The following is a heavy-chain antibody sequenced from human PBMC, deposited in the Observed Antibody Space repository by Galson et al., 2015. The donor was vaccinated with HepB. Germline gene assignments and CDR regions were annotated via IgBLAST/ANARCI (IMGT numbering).Heavy chain of an antibody. CDR2: ISATNDHT. CDR3: ARALFRTPTAAGMVSGAY. V-gene: IGHV1-18*04. Sequence: SVKVSCKASGYTFTSYGFSWVRQAPGRGLEWMGWISATNDHTNSKQKPQGRVTMTTATSTSTAYMELRSLRSDDTAVSYCARALFRTPTAAGMVSGAYWGQGALVTVSS. D-gene: IGHD6-13*01. J-gene: IGHJ4*02. CDR1: GYTFTSYG.